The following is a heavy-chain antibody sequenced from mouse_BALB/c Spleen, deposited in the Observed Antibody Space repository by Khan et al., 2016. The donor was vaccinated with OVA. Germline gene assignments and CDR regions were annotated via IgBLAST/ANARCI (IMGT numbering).Heavy chain of an antibody. D-gene: IGHD1-1*02. J-gene: IGHJ3*01. CDR1: GYTFTTYW. V-gene: IGHV1-7*01. CDR3: ARRGLSGIFAY. CDR2: INPSTGYT. Sequence: QVQLQQSGAELAKPGASVKMSCTASGYTFTTYWMHWVKQRPGQGLEWIGYINPSTGYTEYNQNFKDKATLTADESSSTAYMQLNSLTSEDSAVYYCARRGLSGIFAYGGQGTLVTVSP.